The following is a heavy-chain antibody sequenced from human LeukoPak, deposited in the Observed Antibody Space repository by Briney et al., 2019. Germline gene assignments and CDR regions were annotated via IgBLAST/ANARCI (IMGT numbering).Heavy chain of an antibody. Sequence: RPSETLSLTCAVYGGSFSGYYWSWIRQPPGKGLEWIGEINHSGSTNYNPSLKSRVTISVDTSKNQFSLKLSSVTAADTAVYYCAGFSGDYAVDYWGQGTLVTVSS. V-gene: IGHV4-34*01. CDR2: INHSGST. CDR3: AGFSGDYAVDY. CDR1: GGSFSGYY. D-gene: IGHD4-17*01. J-gene: IGHJ4*02.